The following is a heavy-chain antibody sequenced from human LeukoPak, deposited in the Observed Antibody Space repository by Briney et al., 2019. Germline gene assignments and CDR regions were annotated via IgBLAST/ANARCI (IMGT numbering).Heavy chain of an antibody. CDR2: IVVGSGNT. V-gene: IGHV1-58*01. Sequence: SVKVSCKASGFTFTSSAVQWVRQARGQRLEWIGWIVVGSGNTNYAQKFQGRVTITRDMSTSTAYMELSSLRSEDTAVYYCAAVPMIRTPPIDYWGQGTLVTVSS. J-gene: IGHJ4*02. D-gene: IGHD3-22*01. CDR1: GFTFTSSA. CDR3: AAVPMIRTPPIDY.